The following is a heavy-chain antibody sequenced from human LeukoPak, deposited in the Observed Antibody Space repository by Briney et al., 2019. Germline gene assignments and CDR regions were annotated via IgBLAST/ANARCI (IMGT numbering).Heavy chain of an antibody. CDR3: ARSQRGYSIVPSPYGSFDY. V-gene: IGHV4-59*01. Sequence: SETLSLTCTVSGGSISSYYWSWIRQPPGKGLEWIGYIYYSGSTNYNPSLKSRVTISVGTSKNQFSLKLSSVTAADTAVYYCARSQRGYSIVPSPYGSFDYWGQGTLVTVSS. CDR1: GGSISSYY. J-gene: IGHJ4*02. CDR2: IYYSGST. D-gene: IGHD4-11*01.